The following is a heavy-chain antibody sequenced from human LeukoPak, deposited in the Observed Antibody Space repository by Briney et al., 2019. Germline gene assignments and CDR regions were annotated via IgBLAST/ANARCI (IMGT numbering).Heavy chain of an antibody. Sequence: PGGSLRLSCAASGFTFSSYEMNWVRQAPGKGLEWVSYISSSGSTIYYADSVKGRFTISRDNAKNTLYLQMNSLRAEDTAVYYCARGVVAVLYYWGQGTLVTVSS. J-gene: IGHJ4*02. V-gene: IGHV3-48*03. CDR1: GFTFSSYE. CDR2: ISSSGSTI. D-gene: IGHD3-22*01. CDR3: ARGVVAVLYY.